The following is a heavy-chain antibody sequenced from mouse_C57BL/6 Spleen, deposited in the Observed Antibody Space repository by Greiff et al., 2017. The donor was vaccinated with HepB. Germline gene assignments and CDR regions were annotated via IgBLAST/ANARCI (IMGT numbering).Heavy chain of an antibody. CDR2: INPSTGGT. CDR3: ARRGYYGSSHWYFDV. D-gene: IGHD1-1*01. J-gene: IGHJ1*03. V-gene: IGHV1-42*01. CDR1: GYSFTGYY. Sequence: VQLQQSGPELVKPGASVKISCKASGYSFTGYYMNWVKQSPEKSLEWIGEINPSTGGTTYNQKFKAKATLTVDKSSSTAYMQLKSLTSEDSAVYYCARRGYYGSSHWYFDVWGTGTTVTVSS.